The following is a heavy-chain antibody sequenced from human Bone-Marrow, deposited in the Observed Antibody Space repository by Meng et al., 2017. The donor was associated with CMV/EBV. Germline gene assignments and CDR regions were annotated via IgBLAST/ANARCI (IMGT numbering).Heavy chain of an antibody. V-gene: IGHV3-53*05. CDR2: IYSGGST. CDR3: AKDWSASYYGDFDY. J-gene: IGHJ4*02. D-gene: IGHD1-26*01. CDR1: GFTVSSNY. Sequence: AAGFTVSSNYMSWVRQAPGKGLEWVSVIYSGGSTYYADSVKGRFTISRDNSRNTLYLQMNSLRAEDTAVYYCAKDWSASYYGDFDYWGQGTLVTVSS.